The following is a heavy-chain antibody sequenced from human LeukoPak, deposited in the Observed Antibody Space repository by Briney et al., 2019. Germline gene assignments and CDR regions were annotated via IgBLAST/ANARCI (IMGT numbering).Heavy chain of an antibody. CDR1: GYTFTSYD. CDR3: ARADDSSGYWGGYYYYMDV. J-gene: IGHJ6*03. CDR2: MNPNSGNT. V-gene: IGHV1-8*03. D-gene: IGHD3-22*01. Sequence: ASVKVSCKAPGYTFTSYDINWVRQATGQGLEWMGWMNPNSGNTGYAQKFQGRVTITRNTSISTAYMELSSLRSEDTAVYYCARADDSSGYWGGYYYYMDVWGKGTTVTISS.